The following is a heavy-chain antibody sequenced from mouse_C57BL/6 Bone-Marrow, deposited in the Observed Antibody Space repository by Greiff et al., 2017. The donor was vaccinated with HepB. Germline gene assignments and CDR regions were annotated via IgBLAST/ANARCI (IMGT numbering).Heavy chain of an antibody. CDR1: GFTFSDYG. CDR2: ISSGSSTI. V-gene: IGHV5-17*01. Sequence: EVKLQESGGGLVKPGGSLKLSCAASGFTFSDYGMHWVRQAPEKGLEWVAYISSGSSTIYYADTVKGRFTISRDNAKNTLFLQMTSLRSEDTAMYYCARPGDYDWYFDVWGTGTTVTVSS. D-gene: IGHD2-4*01. CDR3: ARPGDYDWYFDV. J-gene: IGHJ1*03.